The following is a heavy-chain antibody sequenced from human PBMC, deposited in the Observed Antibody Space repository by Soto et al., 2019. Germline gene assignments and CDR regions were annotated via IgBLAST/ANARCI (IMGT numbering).Heavy chain of an antibody. CDR3: AREGVRGYGELDP. V-gene: IGHV4-31*03. Sequence: QVQLQESGPGLVKPSQTLSLTCTVSGASISSGGSYWSWIRQHPGKGLEWIGYIYYSGSTYYNPSLKSRVXXSXDXXKNQFSLKLSSVTAADTAVYYCAREGVRGYGELDPWGQGTLVTVSS. CDR1: GASISSGGSY. D-gene: IGHD3-10*01. CDR2: IYYSGST. J-gene: IGHJ5*02.